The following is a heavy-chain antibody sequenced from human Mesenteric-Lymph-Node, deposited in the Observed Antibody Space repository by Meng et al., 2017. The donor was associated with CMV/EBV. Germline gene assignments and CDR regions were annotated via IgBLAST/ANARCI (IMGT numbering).Heavy chain of an antibody. Sequence: SVQVSCKASGGTFSSYPISWVRQAPGQGLEWVGGIIPFFGTANYAQKFQGRVTITTDESTSTAYMELSSLRSEDTAVYYCARSAQRGQIDAFHIWGQGTMVTVSS. D-gene: IGHD6-6*01. CDR1: GGTFSSYP. V-gene: IGHV1-69*05. CDR3: ARSAQRGQIDAFHI. CDR2: IIPFFGTA. J-gene: IGHJ3*02.